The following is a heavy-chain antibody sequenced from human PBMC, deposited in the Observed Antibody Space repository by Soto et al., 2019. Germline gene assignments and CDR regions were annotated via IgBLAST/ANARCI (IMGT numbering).Heavy chain of an antibody. CDR2: INHSGST. Sequence: QVQLQQWGAGLLKPSETLSLTCAVYGGSFSGYYWSWIRQPPGKGLEWIGEINHSGSTNYNPSLKSRVTISVDTSKNQFSLKLSSVTAADTAVYYCARGGYCSSTSCSTFDPWGQGTLVTVSS. CDR3: ARGGYCSSTSCSTFDP. D-gene: IGHD2-2*01. J-gene: IGHJ5*02. V-gene: IGHV4-34*01. CDR1: GGSFSGYY.